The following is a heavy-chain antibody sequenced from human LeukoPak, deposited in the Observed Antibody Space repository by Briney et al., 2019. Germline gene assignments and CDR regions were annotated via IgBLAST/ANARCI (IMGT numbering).Heavy chain of an antibody. CDR1: GDSISSYY. V-gene: IGHV4-59*01. Sequence: PSETLSLTCTVSGDSISSYYWSWVRQPPGKGLEWVGYIYYIGSTNYNPSLKSRVTISVDTSKNQFSLKLSSVTAADTAVYYCARDYAFDIWGQGTMVTVSS. CDR3: ARDYAFDI. CDR2: IYYIGST. J-gene: IGHJ3*02.